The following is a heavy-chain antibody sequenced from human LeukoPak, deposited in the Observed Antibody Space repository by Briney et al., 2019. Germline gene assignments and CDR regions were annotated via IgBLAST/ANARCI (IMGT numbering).Heavy chain of an antibody. J-gene: IGHJ6*03. CDR2: ISSSSSTI. Sequence: QAGGSLRLSCTASGFTFRSYGMNWVRQAPGMGLEWVSYISSSSSTINYADSVKGRFTISRDSATNSVFLQMSSLRAGDTAVYYCARIYDYNYYMDVWGKGTTVTVSS. CDR3: ARIYDYNYYMDV. CDR1: GFTFRSYG. V-gene: IGHV3-48*01.